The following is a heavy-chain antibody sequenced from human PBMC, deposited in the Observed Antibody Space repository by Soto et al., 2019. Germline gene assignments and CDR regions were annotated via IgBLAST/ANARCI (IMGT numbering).Heavy chain of an antibody. CDR2: IYTSGST. CDR3: GRDRGRIYGYGGACDI. Sequence: ASETLSLPCTVSGGSISSYYWSWVQQPPGKGREWIGRIYTSGSTNYHPSLKCRVTMSVDTSKNQLTLKLSAGTAADTAVYYCGRDRGRIYGYGGACDIWQQGTMVTVS. CDR1: GGSISSYY. J-gene: IGHJ3*02. V-gene: IGHV4-4*07. D-gene: IGHD4-17*01.